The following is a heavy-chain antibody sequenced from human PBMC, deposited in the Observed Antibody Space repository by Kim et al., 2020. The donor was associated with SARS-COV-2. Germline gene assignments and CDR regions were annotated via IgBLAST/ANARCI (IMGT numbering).Heavy chain of an antibody. D-gene: IGHD2-15*01. J-gene: IGHJ4*02. Sequence: SETLSLTCAVYGGSFSGYYWSWIRQPPGKGLEWIGEINHSGSTNYNPSLKSRVTISVDTSKNQFSLKLSSVTAADTAVYYCARGLRYCSGGSCHRGYFDCWGQGTLVTVSS. CDR1: GGSFSGYY. V-gene: IGHV4-34*01. CDR3: ARGLRYCSGGSCHRGYFDC. CDR2: INHSGST.